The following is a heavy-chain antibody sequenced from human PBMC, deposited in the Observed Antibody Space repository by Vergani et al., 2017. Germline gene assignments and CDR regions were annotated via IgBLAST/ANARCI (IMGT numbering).Heavy chain of an antibody. CDR2: ISSSGSTI. D-gene: IGHD3-22*01. CDR3: ARGTPYYYDSSGYYLDY. Sequence: EVQLVESGGGLVQPGGSLRLSCAASGFTFSSYEMNWVRQAPGKGLEWVSYISSSGSTIYYADSVKGRFTISRDNAKNSLYLQMNSLRAEDTAVYYCARGTPYYYDSSGYYLDYWGQGTLVTVSS. CDR1: GFTFSSYE. V-gene: IGHV3-48*03. J-gene: IGHJ4*02.